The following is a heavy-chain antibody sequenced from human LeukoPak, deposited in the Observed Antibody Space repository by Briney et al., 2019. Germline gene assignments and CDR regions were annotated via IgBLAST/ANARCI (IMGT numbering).Heavy chain of an antibody. J-gene: IGHJ4*02. CDR1: GFTFSDYY. V-gene: IGHV3-11*01. CDR3: AKEKRVLWFGELLPGFDY. CDR2: ISSSGSTI. Sequence: GGSLRLSCAASGFTFSDYYMSWIRQAPGKGLEWVSYISSSGSTIYYADSVKGRFTISRDNSKNTLYLQMNSLRAEDTAVYYCAKEKRVLWFGELLPGFDYWGQGTLVTVSS. D-gene: IGHD3-10*01.